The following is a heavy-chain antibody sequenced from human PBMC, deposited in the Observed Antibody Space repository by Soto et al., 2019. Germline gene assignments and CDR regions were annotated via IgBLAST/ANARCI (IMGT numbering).Heavy chain of an antibody. D-gene: IGHD3-10*01. CDR1: GFTFSSYW. CDR2: IKQDGSEK. CDR3: ASIASTSGSRYYYYYGMDV. J-gene: IGHJ6*02. V-gene: IGHV3-7*03. Sequence: EVQLVESGGGLVQPGGSLRLSCAASGFTFSSYWMSWVRQAPGKGLEWVANIKQDGSEKYYVDSVKGRFTISRDNAKNSLYLQMNSLRAEDTAVYYCASIASTSGSRYYYYYGMDVWGQGTTVTVSS.